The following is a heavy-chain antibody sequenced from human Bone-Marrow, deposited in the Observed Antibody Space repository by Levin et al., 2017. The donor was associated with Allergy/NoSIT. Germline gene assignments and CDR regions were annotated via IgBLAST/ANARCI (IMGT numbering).Heavy chain of an antibody. D-gene: IGHD2-15*01. Sequence: PGASVKVSCKTSGYTFTSYNVYWVRQAPGQGLEWMGYINPNSGNTGYAQKFQGRVTVTRNSSITTAYMELSGLRSEDTAMYYCARGDCYSGSCYGPDWFDPWGQGTQVTVSS. CDR1: GYTFTSYN. V-gene: IGHV1-8*01. J-gene: IGHJ5*02. CDR2: INPNSGNT. CDR3: ARGDCYSGSCYGPDWFDP.